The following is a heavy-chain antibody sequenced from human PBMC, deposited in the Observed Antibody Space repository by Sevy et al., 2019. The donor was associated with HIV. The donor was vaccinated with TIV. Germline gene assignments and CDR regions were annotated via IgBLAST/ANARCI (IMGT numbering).Heavy chain of an antibody. J-gene: IGHJ4*02. Sequence: GGSLRLSCAASGFTFSNYAMNWVRQAPGKGLEWGSGISGSGGSGDKTNYADSVKGRFTISRDDSKNSLYLQLNSLRAEDTAIYYCARKYDSSGYFDYWGQGTLVTVSS. CDR2: ISGSGGSGDKT. V-gene: IGHV3-23*01. D-gene: IGHD3-22*01. CDR1: GFTFSNYA. CDR3: ARKYDSSGYFDY.